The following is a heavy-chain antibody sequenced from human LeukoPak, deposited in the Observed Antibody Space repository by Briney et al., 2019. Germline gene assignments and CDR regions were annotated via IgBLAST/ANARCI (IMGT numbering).Heavy chain of an antibody. Sequence: ASVKVSCKASGYTFTGHNIHWVRQAPGQGLEWMGWINPNTGGTNFAQKFPGRVTMTRDTCISTAYMELSSLRSDDTAVYYCARALGVAVAGSAGYWGQGTLVTVSS. J-gene: IGHJ4*02. D-gene: IGHD6-19*01. CDR2: INPNTGGT. CDR1: GYTFTGHN. CDR3: ARALGVAVAGSAGY. V-gene: IGHV1-2*02.